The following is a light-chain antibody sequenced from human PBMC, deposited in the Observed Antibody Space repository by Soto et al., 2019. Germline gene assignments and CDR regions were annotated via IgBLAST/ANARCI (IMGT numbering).Light chain of an antibody. J-gene: IGKJ4*01. CDR3: QQRSKLPRT. CDR2: GAS. V-gene: IGKV3-11*01. Sequence: EILLTQSPATLSLSPGERATLSCRASQSVGDYLAWYQQRPGQAPRLLIYGASKRATGIPARFSASGSETDVTLTISSLEPDDFAVYFCQQRSKLPRTVGGGTKIEVK. CDR1: QSVGDY.